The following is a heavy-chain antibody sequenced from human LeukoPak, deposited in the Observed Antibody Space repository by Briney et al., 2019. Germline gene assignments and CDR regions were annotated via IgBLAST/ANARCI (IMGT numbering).Heavy chain of an antibody. CDR3: AKDLYNYGSGSLVWGFDY. J-gene: IGHJ4*02. CDR2: ISYDGSNK. Sequence: GGSLRLSCAASGFTFSSYVMHWVRQAPGKGLEWVAIISYDGSNKYYADSVKGRFTISRDNSKNTLYLQMNSLRAEDTAVYYCAKDLYNYGSGSLVWGFDYWGQGTLVTVSS. D-gene: IGHD3-10*01. V-gene: IGHV3-30*04. CDR1: GFTFSSYV.